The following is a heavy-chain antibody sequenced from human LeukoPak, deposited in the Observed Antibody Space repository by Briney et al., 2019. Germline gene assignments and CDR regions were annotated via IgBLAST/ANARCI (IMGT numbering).Heavy chain of an antibody. V-gene: IGHV3-30*18. CDR1: GFTFSSYG. J-gene: IGHJ4*02. CDR2: ISYDGSNK. D-gene: IGHD4-23*01. Sequence: PGGSLRLSCAASGFTFSSYGMHWVRQAPGKGLEWVAVISYDGSNKYYADSVKGRFTISRDNSKNTLYLQMNSLRAEDTAVYYCAKDRSVVTRSFDYWGQGTLVTVSS. CDR3: AKDRSVVTRSFDY.